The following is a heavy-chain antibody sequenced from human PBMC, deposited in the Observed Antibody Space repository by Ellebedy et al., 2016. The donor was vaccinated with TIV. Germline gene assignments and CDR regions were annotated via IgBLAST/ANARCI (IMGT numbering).Heavy chain of an antibody. D-gene: IGHD3-3*01. Sequence: GESLKIPCAAWGFSFSNFWLSWVRQAPGKGLEWVAHIKTDGSDTYYVDSVKGRFTISRETARNALFLQMDGLRVDDSAVYYCVGFGVFNLWGKGAPVTVSS. CDR2: IKTDGSDT. V-gene: IGHV3-7*01. CDR3: VGFGVFNL. CDR1: GFSFSNFW. J-gene: IGHJ5*02.